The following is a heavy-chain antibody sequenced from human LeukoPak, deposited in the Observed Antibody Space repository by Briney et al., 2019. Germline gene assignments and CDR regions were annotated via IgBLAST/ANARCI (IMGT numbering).Heavy chain of an antibody. V-gene: IGHV3-21*01. Sequence: PGGSLRLSCATSGFPFSSHSMSWVRQAPGKGLEWVSSISSSSSYIYYADSVKGRFTISRDNAKNSLYLQMNSLRAEDTAVYYCARGAQPYLGGYWGQGTLVTVSS. CDR1: GFPFSSHS. CDR3: ARGAQPYLGGY. J-gene: IGHJ4*02. CDR2: ISSSSSYI. D-gene: IGHD3-16*01.